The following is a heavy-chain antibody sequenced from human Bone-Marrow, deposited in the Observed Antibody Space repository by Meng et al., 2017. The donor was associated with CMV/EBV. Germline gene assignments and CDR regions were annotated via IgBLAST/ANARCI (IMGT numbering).Heavy chain of an antibody. V-gene: IGHV1-2*02. CDR2: INPNSGGT. CDR3: ARDIEDYDFWSASGERYYYYYGMDV. J-gene: IGHJ6*02. Sequence: ASVKVSCKASGYTFTGYYMHWVRQAPGQGLEWMGWINPNSGGTNYAQKFQGRVTMTRDTSIRTAYMELSRLRSDDTAVYYCARDIEDYDFWSASGERYYYYYGMDVWGQGTTVTVSS. CDR1: GYTFTGYY. D-gene: IGHD3-3*01.